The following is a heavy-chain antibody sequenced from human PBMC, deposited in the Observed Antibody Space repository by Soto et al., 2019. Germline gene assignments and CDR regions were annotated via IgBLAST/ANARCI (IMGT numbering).Heavy chain of an antibody. J-gene: IGHJ4*02. D-gene: IGHD3-3*01. Sequence: SETLSLTCTVSGGSISNGDYYGSWIRQPPGKGLEWIGYIYYSGSTYYNPSLQSRVTISADTSKNQFSLKLSSVTAADTAVYYCARGRFLDYWGQGTLVTVSS. CDR1: GGSISNGDYY. CDR2: IYYSGST. CDR3: ARGRFLDY. V-gene: IGHV4-30-4*01.